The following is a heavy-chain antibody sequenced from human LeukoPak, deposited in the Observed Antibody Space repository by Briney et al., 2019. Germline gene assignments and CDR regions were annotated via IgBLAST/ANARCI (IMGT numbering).Heavy chain of an antibody. CDR3: ARDSVTYDAFDI. CDR2: ISSSGSTL. V-gene: IGHV3-48*03. D-gene: IGHD2-21*02. CDR1: GFTFSSYE. J-gene: IGHJ3*02. Sequence: PGGSLRLSCAASGFTFSSYEMNWVRQAPGKGLEWVSYISSSGSTLYYADSVKGRFTISRDNAKNSLYLQMNSLRAEDTAVYYCARDSVTYDAFDIWGQGTMVTVSS.